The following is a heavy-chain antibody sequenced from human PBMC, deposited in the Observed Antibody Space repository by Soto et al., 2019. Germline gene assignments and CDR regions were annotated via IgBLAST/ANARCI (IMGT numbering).Heavy chain of an antibody. D-gene: IGHD2-2*01. CDR3: ARVKRYCSSTSCYGTLDY. CDR1: GFTFSSYA. Sequence: GGSLRLSCAASGFTFSSYAMHWVRQAPGKGLEWVAVISYDGSNKYYADSVKGRFTISRDNSKNTLYLQMNSLGAEDTAVYYCARVKRYCSSTSCYGTLDYWGQGTLVTVSS. CDR2: ISYDGSNK. V-gene: IGHV3-30-3*01. J-gene: IGHJ4*02.